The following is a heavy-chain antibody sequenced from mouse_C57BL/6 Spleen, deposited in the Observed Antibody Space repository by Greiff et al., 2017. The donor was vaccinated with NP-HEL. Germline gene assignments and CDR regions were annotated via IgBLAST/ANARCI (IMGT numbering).Heavy chain of an antibody. V-gene: IGHV1-82*01. D-gene: IGHD2-4*01. Sequence: QVQLKESGPELVKPGTSVKISCKASGYAFSSSWMNWVKQRPGKGLEWIGRIYPGDGDTNYNGKFKGKATLTADKSSSTAYMQLSSLTSEDSAVYFCARGGIYYDYDRAPFAYWGQGTLVTVSA. CDR3: ARGGIYYDYDRAPFAY. CDR1: GYAFSSSW. J-gene: IGHJ3*01. CDR2: IYPGDGDT.